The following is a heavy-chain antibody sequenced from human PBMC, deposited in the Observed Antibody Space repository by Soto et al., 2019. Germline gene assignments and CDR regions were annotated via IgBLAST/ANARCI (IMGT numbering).Heavy chain of an antibody. CDR1: GYTFTSYY. Sequence: ASVKVSCKASGYTFTSYYMHWVRQAPGQGLEWMGIINPSGGSTSYAQKFQGRVTMTRDTSTSTVYMELSSLRSEDTAVYYCARDLVPWNAPFYTIYYSYGMDVCGQGTTVTVYS. J-gene: IGHJ6*02. V-gene: IGHV1-46*01. D-gene: IGHD1-1*01. CDR3: ARDLVPWNAPFYTIYYSYGMDV. CDR2: INPSGGST.